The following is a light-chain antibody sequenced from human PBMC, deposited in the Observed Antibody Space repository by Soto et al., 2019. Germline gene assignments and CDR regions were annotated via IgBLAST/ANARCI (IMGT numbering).Light chain of an antibody. CDR2: DAS. CDR3: LQDYNYPLT. CDR1: QSISTW. Sequence: DIQMTQSPSSLSASVEDRFIITCRASQSISTWLAWYQQKPGKAPKVLIYDASSLESGVPSRFSGSGSGTDFTLTISSLQPEDFATYYCLQDYNYPLTFGQGTKVDIK. J-gene: IGKJ1*01. V-gene: IGKV1-5*01.